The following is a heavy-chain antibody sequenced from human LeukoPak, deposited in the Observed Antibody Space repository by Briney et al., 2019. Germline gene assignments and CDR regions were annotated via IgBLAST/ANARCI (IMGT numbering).Heavy chain of an antibody. J-gene: IGHJ3*02. CDR1: GFTFSSYS. CDR2: ISGSSSTI. CDR3: ATSMAQDVDAFHI. Sequence: GGSLRLSCAASGFTFSSYSMNWVRQAPGKGLEWVSYISGSSSTIYYADSVRGRFTISRDNAKNSLYLQMNNLRAEDTAMFYCATSMAQDVDAFHIWGQGTMVTVSS. V-gene: IGHV3-48*04. D-gene: IGHD2-21*01.